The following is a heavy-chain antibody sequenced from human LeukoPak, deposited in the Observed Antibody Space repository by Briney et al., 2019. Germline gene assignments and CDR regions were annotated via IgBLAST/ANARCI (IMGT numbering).Heavy chain of an antibody. CDR2: IYYSGST. D-gene: IGHD2-8*01. J-gene: IGHJ4*02. Sequence: PSETLSLTCTVSGGSISSYYWSWIRQPPGKGLEWIGYIYYSGSTNYNPSLKSRVTISVDTSKNQFSLKLSSVTAADTAVYYCARRGHCTNGVCFRDWGQGTLVTVSS. V-gene: IGHV4-59*12. CDR1: GGSISSYY. CDR3: ARRGHCTNGVCFRD.